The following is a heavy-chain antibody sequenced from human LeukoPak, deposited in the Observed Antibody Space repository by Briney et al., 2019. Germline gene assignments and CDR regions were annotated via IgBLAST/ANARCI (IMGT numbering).Heavy chain of an antibody. D-gene: IGHD3-10*01. CDR1: GYTFTSYD. CDR2: INSGSGNT. V-gene: IGHV1-8*01. Sequence: GASVKVSCKASGYTFTSYDINWLRQATGQELEWMGWINSGSGNTGYAQKFQGRVTMTRNTFISTAYMELSSLRSEDTAVYYCARAVGSYTMFDPWGQGTLVTVSS. J-gene: IGHJ5*02. CDR3: ARAVGSYTMFDP.